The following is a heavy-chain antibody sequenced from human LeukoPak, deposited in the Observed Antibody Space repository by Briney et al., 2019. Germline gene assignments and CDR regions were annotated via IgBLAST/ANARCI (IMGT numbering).Heavy chain of an antibody. CDR2: IEPKSGGT. CDR3: ALDNCYDSSGCSKTFDY. D-gene: IGHD3-22*01. J-gene: IGHJ4*02. V-gene: IGHV1-2*02. Sequence: ASVTVSCKASGYTFTGKFLHWLRQAPGQGLEWLGGIEPKSGGTVYGQNFRGRVTVTRDTSVNTAYMELSGLISDDTAVYYCALDNCYDSSGCSKTFDYWGQGTLVTVSS. CDR1: GYTFTGKF.